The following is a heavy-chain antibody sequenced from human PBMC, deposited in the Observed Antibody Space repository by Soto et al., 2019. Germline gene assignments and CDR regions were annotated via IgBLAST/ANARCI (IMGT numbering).Heavy chain of an antibody. CDR3: ARDHYDSTGHDKYYYYGMED. Sequence: QVQLVQSGAEVKKPGSSVKVSCKASGGTFNNYAITWVRQAPGQGLEWMGGIVPIFGTPKYAQKFQGRVTITADKSTNMAYMELGSMRSADTAVYFCARDHYDSTGHDKYYYYGMEDCGQGTTVTVSS. CDR2: IVPIFGTP. J-gene: IGHJ6*02. D-gene: IGHD3-22*01. V-gene: IGHV1-69*06. CDR1: GGTFNNYA.